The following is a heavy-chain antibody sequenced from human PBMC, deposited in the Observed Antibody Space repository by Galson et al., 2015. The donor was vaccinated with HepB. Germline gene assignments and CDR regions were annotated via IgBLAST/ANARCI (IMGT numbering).Heavy chain of an antibody. D-gene: IGHD6-13*01. CDR1: GFTFSSYA. CDR2: ISYDGSNK. V-gene: IGHV3-30*04. Sequence: SLRLSCAASGFTFSSYAMHWVRQAPGKGLEWVAVISYDGSNKYYADSVKGRFTISRDNSKNTLYLQMNSLRAEDTAVYYCARDGYSSSWYWFDPWGQGTLVTVSS. J-gene: IGHJ5*02. CDR3: ARDGYSSSWYWFDP.